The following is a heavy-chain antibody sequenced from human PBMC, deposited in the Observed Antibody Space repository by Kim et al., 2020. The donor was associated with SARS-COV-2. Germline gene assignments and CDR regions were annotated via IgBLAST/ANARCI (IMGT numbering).Heavy chain of an antibody. CDR1: GGTFSSYA. V-gene: IGHV1-69*13. CDR3: AREFRSSAQVRVVTPALDMYV. D-gene: IGHD3-3*01. J-gene: IGHJ6*02. CDR2: IIPIFGTA. Sequence: SVKVSCKASGGTFSSYAISWVRQAPGQGLEWMGGIIPIFGTANYAQKFQGRVTITADESTSTAYMELSSLRSEDTAVYYCAREFRSSAQVRVVTPALDMYVWGQGTTVTVSS.